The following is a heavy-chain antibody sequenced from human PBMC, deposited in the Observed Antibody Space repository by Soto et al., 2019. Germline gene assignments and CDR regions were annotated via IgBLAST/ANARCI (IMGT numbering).Heavy chain of an antibody. CDR3: ARVAYCGGDCYRGFDP. Sequence: QLQLQESRAGLVKPSQTLSLTCAVSGGSISSGGYSWSWIRQPPGKGLEWIGYIYHSGSTYYNPSLKSRVTISVDRSKNQFSLKLSSVTAADTAVYYCARVAYCGGDCYRGFDPWGQGTLVTVSS. CDR1: GGSISSGGYS. J-gene: IGHJ5*02. V-gene: IGHV4-30-2*01. CDR2: IYHSGST. D-gene: IGHD2-21*02.